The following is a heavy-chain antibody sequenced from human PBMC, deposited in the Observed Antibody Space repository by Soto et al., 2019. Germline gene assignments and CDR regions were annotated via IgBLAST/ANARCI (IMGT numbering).Heavy chain of an antibody. J-gene: IGHJ4*02. CDR1: GFTFSSYA. D-gene: IGHD3-22*01. CDR3: AKEKWDYDSSGYYHAY. V-gene: IGHV3-23*01. CDR2: ISGSGGST. Sequence: EVQLLESGGGLVQPGGSLRLSCAASGFTFSSYAMSWVRQAPGKGLEWVSAISGSGGSTYYADSVKGRFTISRDNSKNPLYLQMNSLRAEETAVYYCAKEKWDYDSSGYYHAYWGQGTVVTVSS.